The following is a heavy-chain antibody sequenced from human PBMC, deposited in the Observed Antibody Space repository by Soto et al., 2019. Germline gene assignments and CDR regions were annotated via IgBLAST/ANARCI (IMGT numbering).Heavy chain of an antibody. D-gene: IGHD3-10*02. Sequence: QVQLQDSGPGLVKPSETLSLTCTVSGGSISSYYWSWIRQPPGKGLEWIGFIVYSGSTSYNPSLTSRITTSIDTTEYQFSLKLNSVTAAAMAVYYCASMIGDPVLSFDSWGQGTLVAVSS. V-gene: IGHV4-59*01. CDR2: IVYSGST. CDR1: GGSISSYY. J-gene: IGHJ5*01. CDR3: ASMIGDPVLSFDS.